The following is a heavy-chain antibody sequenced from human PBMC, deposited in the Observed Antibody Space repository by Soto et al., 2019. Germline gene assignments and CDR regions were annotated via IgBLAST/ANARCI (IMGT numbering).Heavy chain of an antibody. Sequence: SETLSLTCTVSGGSISSSSYYWGWIRQPPGKGLEWIGNIYYRGTTYYNPSLKSRVTISVDTSKNQFSLKLASVTAADTAVYYCARDYGDYQFDYWGQGTLVTVSS. CDR3: ARDYGDYQFDY. J-gene: IGHJ4*02. CDR2: IYYRGTT. V-gene: IGHV4-39*02. CDR1: GGSISSSSYY. D-gene: IGHD4-17*01.